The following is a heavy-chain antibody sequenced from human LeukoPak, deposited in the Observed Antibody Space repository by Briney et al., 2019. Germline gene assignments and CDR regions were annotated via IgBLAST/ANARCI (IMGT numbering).Heavy chain of an antibody. CDR3: ARGYSGYEPFDY. V-gene: IGHV4-34*01. D-gene: IGHD5-12*01. CDR2: INHSGST. CDR1: GGSFSGYY. Sequence: PSETLSLTCAVYGGSFSGYYWSWIRQPPGKGLEWIGEINHSGSTNYNPSLKSRVTISVDTSKNQFSLKLSSVTAADTAVYYCARGYSGYEPFDYWGQGTLVTVSS. J-gene: IGHJ4*02.